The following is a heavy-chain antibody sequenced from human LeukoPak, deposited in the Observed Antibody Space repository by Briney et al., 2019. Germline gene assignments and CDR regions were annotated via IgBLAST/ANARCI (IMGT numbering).Heavy chain of an antibody. CDR3: ARVEEWLRLDY. CDR2: IYYSGST. CDR1: GGSISSYY. J-gene: IGHJ4*02. D-gene: IGHD5-12*01. V-gene: IGHV4-59*01. Sequence: TSETLSLTCTVSGGSISSYYWSWIRQPPGKGLEWIGYIYYSGSTNYNPSLKGRVTISVDTSKNQFSLKLGSVTAADTAVYYCARVEEWLRLDYWGQGTLVTVSS.